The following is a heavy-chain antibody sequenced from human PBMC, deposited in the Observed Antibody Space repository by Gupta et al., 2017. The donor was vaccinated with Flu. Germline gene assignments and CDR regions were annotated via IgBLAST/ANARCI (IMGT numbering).Heavy chain of an antibody. V-gene: IGHV4-39*01. J-gene: IGHJ6*03. CDR3: ARLVLYYYPSGGYYMDV. Sequence: YYWGWIRQPPGKGLEWIGSIFYRGSTYYNPSLKSRVTISVDTSENQFSLKLSSVTAADTAVYFCARLVLYYYPSGGYYMDVWGKGTTVTVSS. CDR2: IFYRGST. CDR1: YY. D-gene: IGHD3-10*01.